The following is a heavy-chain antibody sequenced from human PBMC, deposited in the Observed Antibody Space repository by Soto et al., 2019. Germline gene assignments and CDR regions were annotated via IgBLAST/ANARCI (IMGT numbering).Heavy chain of an antibody. CDR3: ARVRFLQWLSRYNWLDP. Sequence: SETXALTCAVDGGAFSGHYWSWIRQPPGKGLEWIGEINHSGSTNYNPSLKSRVTISVDTSKNQFSLKLSSVTAADTAVYYCARVRFLQWLSRYNWLDPWGQGTLVTVSS. CDR1: GGAFSGHY. D-gene: IGHD3-3*01. CDR2: INHSGST. J-gene: IGHJ5*02. V-gene: IGHV4-34*01.